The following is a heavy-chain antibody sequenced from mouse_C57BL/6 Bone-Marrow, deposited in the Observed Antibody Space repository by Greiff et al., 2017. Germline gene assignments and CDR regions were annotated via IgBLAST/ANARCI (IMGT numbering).Heavy chain of an antibody. Sequence: QVHVKQPGAELVKPGASVKLSCKASGYTFTSYWMHWVKQRPGQGLEWIGMIHPNSGSTNYNEKFKSKATLTVDKSSSTAYMQLSSLTSEDSAVYCCASSSYPFAYWGQGTLVTVSA. J-gene: IGHJ3*01. CDR3: ASSSYPFAY. CDR1: GYTFTSYW. CDR2: IHPNSGST. D-gene: IGHD1-1*01. V-gene: IGHV1-64*01.